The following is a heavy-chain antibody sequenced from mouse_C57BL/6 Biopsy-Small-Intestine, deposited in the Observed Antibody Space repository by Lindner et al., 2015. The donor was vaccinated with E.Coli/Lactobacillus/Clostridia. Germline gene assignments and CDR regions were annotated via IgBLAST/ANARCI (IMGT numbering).Heavy chain of an antibody. CDR1: GGTFSSYA. V-gene: IGHV1-81*01. Sequence: SVKVSCKASGGTFSSYAIRWVRQAPGQGLEWMGGIIPIFGTANYAQKFQGRVTITADKSTSTAYMELSSLRSEDTAVYYCARAPGSSGYYFQYYFDYWGQGTLVTVSS. D-gene: IGHD1-1*01. CDR3: ARAPGSSGYYFQYYFDY. CDR2: IIPIFGTA. J-gene: IGHJ2*01.